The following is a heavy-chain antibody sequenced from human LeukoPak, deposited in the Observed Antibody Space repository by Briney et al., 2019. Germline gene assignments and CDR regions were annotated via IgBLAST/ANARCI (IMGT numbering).Heavy chain of an antibody. D-gene: IGHD4-17*01. J-gene: IGHJ4*02. CDR2: IGTAGDT. Sequence: GGSLRLSCAASGFTFSSYDMHWVRQATGKGLEWVSAIGTAGDTYYPGSVKGRFTISRENAKNSLYLQMNSLRAGDTAVYYCARARVYGDYDYWGQGTLVTVSS. CDR1: GFTFSSYD. CDR3: ARARVYGDYDY. V-gene: IGHV3-13*01.